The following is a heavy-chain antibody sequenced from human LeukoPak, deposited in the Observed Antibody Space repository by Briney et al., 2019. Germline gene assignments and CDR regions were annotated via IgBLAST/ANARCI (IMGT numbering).Heavy chain of an antibody. V-gene: IGHV4-39*07. D-gene: IGHD2-21*01. Sequence: SETLSLTCAVSGGSISGPYSYWGWIRQPPGKGLEWIGSLYNSGSTYSNPSLKSRVTISVDTSKNQFSLELRSVTAADTAVYYCARLKTWGGTQPYDYWGQGTLVTVSS. J-gene: IGHJ4*02. CDR3: ARLKTWGGTQPYDY. CDR2: LYNSGST. CDR1: GGSISGPYSY.